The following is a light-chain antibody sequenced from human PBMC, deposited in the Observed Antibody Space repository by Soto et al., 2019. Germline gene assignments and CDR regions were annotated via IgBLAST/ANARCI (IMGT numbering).Light chain of an antibody. CDR1: SNDVGSYDF. CDR2: GVS. V-gene: IGLV2-14*01. CDR3: ISFTNSHIYV. Sequence: QSALTQPASVSGSPGQSITISCTGTSNDVGSYDFVSWYQQHPDKAPRLMIYGVSNRPSGVSDRFSGSKSGNTASLTISGLQAEDEADYYCISFTNSHIYVFGTGTKLTVL. J-gene: IGLJ1*01.